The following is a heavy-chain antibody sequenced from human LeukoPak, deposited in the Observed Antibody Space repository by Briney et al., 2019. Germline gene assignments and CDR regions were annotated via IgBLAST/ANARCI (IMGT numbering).Heavy chain of an antibody. CDR1: GFTFSSYA. D-gene: IGHD3-22*01. V-gene: IGHV3-23*01. CDR2: ISGSGGST. J-gene: IGHJ4*02. CDR3: AKDLYYYDSSGYYGDY. Sequence: GGSLRLSCAASGFTFSSYAMGWVHQAPGKGLEWVSAISGSGGSTYYADSVKGRFTISRDNSKNTLYLQMNSLRAEDTAVYYCAKDLYYYDSSGYYGDYWGQGTLVTVSS.